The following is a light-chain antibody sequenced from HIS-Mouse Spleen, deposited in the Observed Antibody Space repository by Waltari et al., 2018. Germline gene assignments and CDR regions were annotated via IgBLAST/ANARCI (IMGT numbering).Light chain of an antibody. CDR3: QQYGSSPWT. CDR2: GAS. CDR1: QSVSSSY. V-gene: IGKV3-20*01. J-gene: IGKJ1*01. Sequence: EIVLTQPPRTLSLSPGERPTLSRRASQSVSSSYLAWYQQKPGQAPRLLIYGASSTATSIPDRFSGSGSGTDFTLTISRLEPEDFAVYYCQQYGSSPWTFGQGTKVDIK.